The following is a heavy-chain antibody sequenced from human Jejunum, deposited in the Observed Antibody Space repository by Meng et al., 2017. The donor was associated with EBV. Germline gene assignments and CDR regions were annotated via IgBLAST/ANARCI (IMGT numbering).Heavy chain of an antibody. Sequence: QLQRQESGPGLVKPSETLSLPCTFSGGSISSSIYCWGWIRQPPGKGLEWIGSICFSDYTYHNPSLKSRVAISADTSKNQFSLSLTSVTAADTAVYYCAMGPDYAKSGYWGQGTLVTVSS. CDR3: AMGPDYAKSGY. CDR2: ICFSDYT. CDR1: GGSISSSIYC. V-gene: IGHV4-39*01. D-gene: IGHD4-17*01. J-gene: IGHJ4*02.